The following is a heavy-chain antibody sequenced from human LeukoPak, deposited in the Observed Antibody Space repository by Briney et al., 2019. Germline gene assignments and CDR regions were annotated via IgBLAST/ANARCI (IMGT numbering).Heavy chain of an antibody. V-gene: IGHV3-7*01. CDR2: IKQDGSEK. CDR1: GFNFSSYW. Sequence: QPGGSLRLSCAASGFNFSSYWMSWVRQAPGKGLEWVANIKQDGSEKYYVDSVKGRFTISRDNAKNSLYLQMNSLRAEDTAVYYCARDPDIGWFDPWGQGTLVTVSS. J-gene: IGHJ5*02. D-gene: IGHD5-12*01. CDR3: ARDPDIGWFDP.